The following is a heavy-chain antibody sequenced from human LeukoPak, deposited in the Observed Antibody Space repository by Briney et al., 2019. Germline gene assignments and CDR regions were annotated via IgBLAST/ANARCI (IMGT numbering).Heavy chain of an antibody. J-gene: IGHJ4*02. V-gene: IGHV1-24*01. D-gene: IGHD5-18*01. CDR1: GYSLTDLS. CDR3: ARDEAWGSAVDSGYNYGDRYLDY. Sequence: GASVKVSCNVSGYSLTDLSMHWVRQAPGNGLEWMGGFDPEDGRPVYAQKFQGRVTLTEDTSTETAYMELRSLRSDDTAVYYCARDEAWGSAVDSGYNYGDRYLDYWGQGTLVTVSS. CDR2: FDPEDGRP.